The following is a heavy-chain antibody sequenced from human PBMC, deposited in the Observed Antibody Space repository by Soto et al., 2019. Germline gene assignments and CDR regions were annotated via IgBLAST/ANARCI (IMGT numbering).Heavy chain of an antibody. V-gene: IGHV1-18*04. CDR1: GYTFTSYG. D-gene: IGHD6-6*01. J-gene: IGHJ5*02. CDR2: ISAYNGNT. CDR3: ARGVIAARRNWFDP. Sequence: ASVNVSCKASGYTFTSYGISWVRQAPGQGLEWMGWISAYNGNTNYAQKLQGRVTMTTDTSTSTAYMELSSLRSEDTAVYYCARGVIAARRNWFDPWGQGTLVTVSS.